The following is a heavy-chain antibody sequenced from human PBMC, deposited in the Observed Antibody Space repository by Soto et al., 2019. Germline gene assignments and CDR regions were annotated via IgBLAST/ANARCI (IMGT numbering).Heavy chain of an antibody. CDR2: ISGTGAST. CDR1: GFTFSSFA. V-gene: IGHV3-23*01. D-gene: IGHD6-19*01. Sequence: GGSLRLSCVASGFTFSSFAMSWVRQAPGKGLEWVSTISGTGASTYYAGSVKGRFTISRDNSKNTLYLQMNSLRAEDTAVFYCAKADSSGWYPHFDFWGQGILVTVSS. CDR3: AKADSSGWYPHFDF. J-gene: IGHJ4*02.